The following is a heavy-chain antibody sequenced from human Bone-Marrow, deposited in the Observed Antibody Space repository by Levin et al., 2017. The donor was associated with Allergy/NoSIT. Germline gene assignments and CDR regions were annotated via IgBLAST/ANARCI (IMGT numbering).Heavy chain of an antibody. CDR3: ARDQDYYDSSGFSH. CDR2: INSHGNT. CDR1: GFSFSRYV. D-gene: IGHD3-22*01. Sequence: GGSLRLSCAASGFSFSRYVMGWVRQAPGKGLEWVSSINSHGNTDYSDSVKGRFTISRDNSKNTLYLELTSLRDEDTALYYCARDQDYYDSSGFSHWGQGTLVTVSS. V-gene: IGHV3-23*01. J-gene: IGHJ4*02.